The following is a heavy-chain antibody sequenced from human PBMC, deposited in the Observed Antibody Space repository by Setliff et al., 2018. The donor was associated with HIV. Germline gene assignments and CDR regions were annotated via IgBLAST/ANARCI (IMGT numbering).Heavy chain of an antibody. CDR2: IDWNGDIR. CDR3: TKTSRVREYNSPFDS. V-gene: IGHV3-20*04. Sequence: PGGSLRLSCAASGFTFDDYGMNWVRQVPGKGLEWVSGIDWNGDIRGYADSVKGRFTISRDTAKTSLYLEMNSLRAEDTALYYCTKTSRVREYNSPFDSWGQGTLVTVSS. J-gene: IGHJ4*02. CDR1: GFTFDDYG. D-gene: IGHD3-10*01.